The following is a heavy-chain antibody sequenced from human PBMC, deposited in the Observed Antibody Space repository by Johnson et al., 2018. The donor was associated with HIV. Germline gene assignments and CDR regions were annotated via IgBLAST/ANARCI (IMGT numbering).Heavy chain of an antibody. D-gene: IGHD4-17*01. Sequence: QMLLVESGGGVVQPGRSLRLSCAASGFTFSSYAMHWVRQAPGKWLEWVAVISYDGSNKYYADSVKGRFTISRDNSKNTLYLQMNSLRAEDTAVYYCAQEGPLTVTTVMDAFDIWGQGTMVTVSS. CDR3: AQEGPLTVTTVMDAFDI. V-gene: IGHV3-30-3*02. CDR1: GFTFSSYA. J-gene: IGHJ3*02. CDR2: ISYDGSNK.